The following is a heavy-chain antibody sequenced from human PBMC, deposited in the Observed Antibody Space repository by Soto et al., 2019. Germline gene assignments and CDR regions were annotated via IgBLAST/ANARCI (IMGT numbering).Heavy chain of an antibody. CDR1: GYSFPDYG. CDR3: ARSRSSAMVTSDY. Sequence: QVQLVQSGTEVKKPGASVKVSCKTSGYSFPDYGVTWVRQAPGAGLQWMGWSAAYNDDTDYAQDFQGRVTMTTDTSTSTAYMELRSLRSDDTAVYFCARSRSSAMVTSDYWGQGTLVTVSS. D-gene: IGHD2-2*01. CDR2: SAAYNDDT. J-gene: IGHJ4*02. V-gene: IGHV1-18*01.